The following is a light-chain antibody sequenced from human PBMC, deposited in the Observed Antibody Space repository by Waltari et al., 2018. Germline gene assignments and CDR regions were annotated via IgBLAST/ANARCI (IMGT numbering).Light chain of an antibody. CDR1: STDIGTYVY. J-gene: IGLJ1*01. Sequence: QSALTPPASVSGSPGESITIYCAGTSTDIGTYVYVSWYQQQPDKAPKLILYEVNSRPSGVSTRFAGSRSGNTASLTISGLQPEDAADYYCTSYTRSATLVLGTGTKVIVL. CDR2: EVN. CDR3: TSYTRSATLV. V-gene: IGLV2-14*01.